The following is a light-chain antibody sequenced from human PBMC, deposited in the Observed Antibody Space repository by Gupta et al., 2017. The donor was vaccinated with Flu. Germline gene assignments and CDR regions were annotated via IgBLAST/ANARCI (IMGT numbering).Light chain of an antibody. V-gene: IGLV1-40*01. J-gene: IGLJ3*02. Sequence: NIGEGYDVHWYQQFPGTAPKLLIDGNSNRPSGVPDRFSDSKSGTSASLVITGLQAEDEADYYCQSFDSSRSGFWVFGGGTKLTVL. CDR2: GNS. CDR3: QSFDSSRSGFWV. CDR1: NIGEGYD.